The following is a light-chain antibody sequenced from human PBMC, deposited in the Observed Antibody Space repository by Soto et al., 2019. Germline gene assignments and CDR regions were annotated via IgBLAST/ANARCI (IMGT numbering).Light chain of an antibody. Sequence: PSTLSASVGDRVTITCRASQSISTYLNWYQQKLGKAPTLLIYAASSLQSGVPSRFRGGGSVTDFTLTISSLQPEDFATYFCQQCYGSPRTFGQGTRWIS. CDR1: QSISTY. CDR3: QQCYGSPRT. V-gene: IGKV1-39*01. CDR2: AAS. J-gene: IGKJ1*01.